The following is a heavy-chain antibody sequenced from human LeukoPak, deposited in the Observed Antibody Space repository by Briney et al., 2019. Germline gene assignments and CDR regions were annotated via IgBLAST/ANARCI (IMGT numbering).Heavy chain of an antibody. CDR3: ARDRSSNEYYFDY. CDR2: ISYDGSNK. Sequence: PGGSLRLSCAASGFTFSSYWMSWVRQAPGKGLEWVAVISYDGSNKYYADSVKGRFTISRDNSKNTLYLQMNSLRAEDTAVYYCARDRSSNEYYFDYWGQGTLVTVSS. D-gene: IGHD2-2*01. V-gene: IGHV3-30-3*01. CDR1: GFTFSSYW. J-gene: IGHJ4*02.